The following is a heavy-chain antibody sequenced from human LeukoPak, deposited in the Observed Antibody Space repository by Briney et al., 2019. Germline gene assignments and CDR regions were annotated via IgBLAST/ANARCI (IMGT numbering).Heavy chain of an antibody. J-gene: IGHJ4*02. Sequence: SETLSLTCAVYGGSFSGYYWSWIRQPPGKGLGWIGEINHSGSTNYNPSLKSRVTISVDTSKNQFSLKLSSVTAADTAVYYCASAGSGYYRGDDYWGQGTLVTVSS. D-gene: IGHD3-22*01. CDR2: INHSGST. CDR1: GGSFSGYY. V-gene: IGHV4-34*01. CDR3: ASAGSGYYRGDDY.